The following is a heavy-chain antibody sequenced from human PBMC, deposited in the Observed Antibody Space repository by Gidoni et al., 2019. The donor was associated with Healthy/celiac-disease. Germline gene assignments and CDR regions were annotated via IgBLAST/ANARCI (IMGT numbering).Heavy chain of an antibody. CDR1: GGSISSSSYY. J-gene: IGHJ5*02. Sequence: QPQLQESVPGLVKPSETLSLTCTVPGGSISSSSYYWGGIRQPPGKGLGWIGSIYYSGSTYYNPSLKSRVTISVDTSKNQFSLKLSSVTAADTAVYYCARPGDGLDPWGQGTLVTVSS. CDR2: IYYSGST. D-gene: IGHD3-16*01. CDR3: ARPGDGLDP. V-gene: IGHV4-39*01.